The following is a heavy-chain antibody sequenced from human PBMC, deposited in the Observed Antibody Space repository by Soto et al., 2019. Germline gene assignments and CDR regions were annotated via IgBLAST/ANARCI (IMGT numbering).Heavy chain of an antibody. CDR3: ARDLESPQGYHGLDV. CDR1: GYIFSDYW. CDR2: INPKTGGT. J-gene: IGHJ6*02. V-gene: IGHV1-2*04. Sequence: QVQLVQSGAEVKKPGASVKVSCKASGYIFSDYWMHWVRRAPGQGLEWMGWINPKTGGTNYAQKFQDCVTMTRETSISTAYMELNRLTSDDTAVYYCARDLESPQGYHGLDVWGQGTTVTVSS.